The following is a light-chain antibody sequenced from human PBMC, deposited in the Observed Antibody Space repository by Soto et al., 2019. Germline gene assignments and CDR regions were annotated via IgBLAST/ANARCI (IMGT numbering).Light chain of an antibody. V-gene: IGKV3-20*01. CDR1: QSVSSNF. CDR2: GAS. CDR3: QQYGRSAYT. J-gene: IGKJ2*01. Sequence: EIVLTQSPGTLSLSPGERATLSCRASQSVSSNFLAWYQQQPGQAPRLLIYGASSRATGIPDRFSGSGSGTDFTLTISRLEPEDFAVYYCQQYGRSAYTFGQGTTLEIK.